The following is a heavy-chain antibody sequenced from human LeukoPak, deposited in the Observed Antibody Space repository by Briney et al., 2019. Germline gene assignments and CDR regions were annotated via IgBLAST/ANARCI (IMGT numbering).Heavy chain of an antibody. CDR2: INPNSGGT. CDR3: AREPRSYYDSSGYPPGDAFDI. V-gene: IGHV1-2*02. CDR1: GYTFTGYY. Sequence: ASVKVSCKASGYTFTGYYMHWVRQAPGQGLEWMGWINPNSGGTNYAQKFQGRVTMTRDTSTSTVYMELSSLRSEDTAVYYCAREPRSYYDSSGYPPGDAFDIWGQGTMVTVSS. J-gene: IGHJ3*02. D-gene: IGHD3-22*01.